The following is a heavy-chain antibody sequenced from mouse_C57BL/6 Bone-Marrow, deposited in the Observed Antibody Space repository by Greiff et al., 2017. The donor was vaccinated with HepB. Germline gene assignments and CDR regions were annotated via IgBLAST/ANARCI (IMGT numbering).Heavy chain of an antibody. D-gene: IGHD1-1*01. Sequence: QVQLQQPGAELVMPGASVKLSCKASGYTFTSYWMHWVKQRPGQGLAWIGEIDPSDSYTNYNQKFKGKSTLTVDKSSSTAYMQLSSLTSEVSAVYYCARRGTVVATEYVDVWGTGTTVTVSS. CDR3: ARRGTVVATEYVDV. V-gene: IGHV1-69*01. CDR2: IDPSDSYT. CDR1: GYTFTSYW. J-gene: IGHJ1*03.